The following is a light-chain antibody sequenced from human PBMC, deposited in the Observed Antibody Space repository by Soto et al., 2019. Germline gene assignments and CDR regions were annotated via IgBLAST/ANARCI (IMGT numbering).Light chain of an antibody. Sequence: QSVLTQPPSVSGAPGQRVTISCTGSSSNIGARYDVHWYQQLPGTAPKLLIYGNSNRPSGVPDRFSGSKSGTSASLAITGLQAEVEVVYYCRSYDSSLSGWVFGGGTKLTVL. CDR1: SSNIGARYD. CDR2: GNS. CDR3: RSYDSSLSGWV. V-gene: IGLV1-40*01. J-gene: IGLJ3*02.